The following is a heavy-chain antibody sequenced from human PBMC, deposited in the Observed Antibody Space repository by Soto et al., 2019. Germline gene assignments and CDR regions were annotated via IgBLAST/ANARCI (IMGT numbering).Heavy chain of an antibody. D-gene: IGHD3-9*01. J-gene: IGHJ5*02. CDR3: ARHGLQYFDWLLFARNWFDP. CDR1: GGSISSGSYY. Sequence: QLQLQESGPGLVKPAETLSLTCTVSGGSISSGSYYWGWIRQPPGKGLEWIGSIYYAGTTYYNPSLKSRVTISIDTSRDQFSLRLTSVTASDTAVYYCARHGLQYFDWLLFARNWFDPWGQGALVTVSS. CDR2: IYYAGTT. V-gene: IGHV4-39*01.